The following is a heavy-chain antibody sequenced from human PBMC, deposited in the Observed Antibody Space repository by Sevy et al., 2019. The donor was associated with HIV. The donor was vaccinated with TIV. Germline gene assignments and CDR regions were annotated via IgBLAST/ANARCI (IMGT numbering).Heavy chain of an antibody. CDR2: ISGSGVST. CDR1: GFIFSNYA. J-gene: IGHJ4*02. V-gene: IGHV3-23*01. CDR3: AKDRDSSSWYGGDYFDC. Sequence: GGSLRLSCAASGFIFSNYAMSWVRQAPGKGLEWVSAISGSGVSTYYADSVKGRFTISRDNSQNTLYLQRNSLRAEDTAIYYCAKDRDSSSWYGGDYFDCWGQGSLVTVSS. D-gene: IGHD6-13*01.